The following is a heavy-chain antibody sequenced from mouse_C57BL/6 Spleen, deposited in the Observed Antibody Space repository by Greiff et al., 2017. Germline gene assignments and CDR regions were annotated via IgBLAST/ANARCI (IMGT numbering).Heavy chain of an antibody. CDR2: IYPGDGDT. CDR3: ARDGDHAWFAY. D-gene: IGHD1-1*01. Sequence: QVQLQQSGPELVKPGASVKISCKASGYAFSSSWMNWVKQRPGKGLEWIGRIYPGDGDTNYNGKLKGKATLTADKSSSTAYMQLSSLTSEYSAVYFCARDGDHAWFAYWGQGTLVTVSA. J-gene: IGHJ3*01. CDR1: GYAFSSSW. V-gene: IGHV1-82*01.